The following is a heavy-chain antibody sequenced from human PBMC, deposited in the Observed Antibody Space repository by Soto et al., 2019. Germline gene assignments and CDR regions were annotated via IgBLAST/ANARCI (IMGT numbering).Heavy chain of an antibody. J-gene: IGHJ6*02. Sequence: QVQLVESGGGVAQPGRSLRLSCAASGFTFSSYAMHWVRQAPGKGLGGVAVISYVGSNKYYADSVKGRFTISRDNSKNTLYLQMNSLRAEDTAVYYCARGPDIVVVPAAIDYYYGMDVWGQGTTVTVSS. V-gene: IGHV3-30-3*01. CDR3: ARGPDIVVVPAAIDYYYGMDV. D-gene: IGHD2-2*02. CDR1: GFTFSSYA. CDR2: ISYVGSNK.